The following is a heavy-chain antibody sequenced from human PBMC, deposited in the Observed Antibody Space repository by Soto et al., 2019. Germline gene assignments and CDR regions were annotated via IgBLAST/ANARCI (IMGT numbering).Heavy chain of an antibody. V-gene: IGHV3-11*01. J-gene: IGHJ4*02. CDR3: ASSHAGAHITAAVH. CDR1: GFTFGDYY. CDR2: ISSSGSTI. Sequence: GGSLRLWCGASGFTFGDYYMSWILQAPGKGLEWVSYISSSGSTIYYVDSVKGRFTISRDTSKNQFSLKLSSVTAADTAVYYCASSHAGAHITAAVHWGQGTLVTVSS. D-gene: IGHD6-13*01.